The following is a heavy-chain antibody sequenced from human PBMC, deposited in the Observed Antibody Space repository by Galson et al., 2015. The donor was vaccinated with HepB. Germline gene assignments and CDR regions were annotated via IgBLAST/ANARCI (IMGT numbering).Heavy chain of an antibody. CDR1: GGSFSGYY. D-gene: IGHD3-10*01. Sequence: SETLSLTCAVYGGSFSGYYWSWIRQPPGKGLEWIGEINHSGSTNYNPSLKSRVTISVDTSKNQFSLKLSSVTAADTAVYYCARGGYYYGSGQRRFPVYGMDVWGQGTTVTVSS. V-gene: IGHV4-34*01. J-gene: IGHJ6*02. CDR2: INHSGST. CDR3: ARGGYYYGSGQRRFPVYGMDV.